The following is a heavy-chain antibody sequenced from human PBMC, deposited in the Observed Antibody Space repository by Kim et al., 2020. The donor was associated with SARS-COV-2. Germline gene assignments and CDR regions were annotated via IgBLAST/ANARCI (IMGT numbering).Heavy chain of an antibody. CDR3: AGGHYTR. D-gene: IGHD3-10*01. V-gene: IGHV3-53*01. Sequence: YADFGRGRFTISRDNSKTTLYFQMNNLRAEDTAVYYCAGGHYTRWGQGTLVTVSS. J-gene: IGHJ4*02.